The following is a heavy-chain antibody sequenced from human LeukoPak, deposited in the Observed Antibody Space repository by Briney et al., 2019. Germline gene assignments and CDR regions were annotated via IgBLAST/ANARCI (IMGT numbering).Heavy chain of an antibody. Sequence: GGSLRLSCAASGFTFSSYAMHWVRQAPGKGLERVAVISYDGSNKYYADSVKGRFTISRDNFKNTLYLQMNSLRAEDTAVYYCAREGAGAFDIWGQGTMVTVSS. CDR3: AREGAGAFDI. CDR2: ISYDGSNK. CDR1: GFTFSSYA. J-gene: IGHJ3*02. V-gene: IGHV3-30*01. D-gene: IGHD3-16*01.